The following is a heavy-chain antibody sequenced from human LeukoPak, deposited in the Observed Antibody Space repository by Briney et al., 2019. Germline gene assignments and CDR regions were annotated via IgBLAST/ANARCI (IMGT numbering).Heavy chain of an antibody. CDR1: GFTFSNFW. CDR2: IYGDGSFT. J-gene: IGHJ3*02. Sequence: GGSLRLSCAASGFTFSNFWMHWVRQAPGKGLVWVALIYGDGSFTRYADSVKGRFTISRDNVRNTLYLQMNSLRAEDTAVYYCLRFLEWSDAFDSWGQGTMVTVSS. CDR3: LRFLEWSDAFDS. V-gene: IGHV3-74*01. D-gene: IGHD3-3*01.